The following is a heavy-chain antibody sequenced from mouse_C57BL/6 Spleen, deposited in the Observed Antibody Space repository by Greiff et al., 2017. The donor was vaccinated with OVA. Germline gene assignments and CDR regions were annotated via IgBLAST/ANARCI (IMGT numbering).Heavy chain of an antibody. Sequence: EVQLVESGGGLVQSGRSLRLSCATSGFTFSDFYMEWVRQAPGKGLEWIAASRNKANDYTTEYSASVKGRFIVSRDTSQSILYLQMNALRAEDTAIYYCARDALVVATRDWYFDVWGTGTTVTVSS. V-gene: IGHV7-1*01. CDR2: SRNKANDYTT. J-gene: IGHJ1*03. CDR3: ARDALVVATRDWYFDV. CDR1: GFTFSDFY. D-gene: IGHD1-1*01.